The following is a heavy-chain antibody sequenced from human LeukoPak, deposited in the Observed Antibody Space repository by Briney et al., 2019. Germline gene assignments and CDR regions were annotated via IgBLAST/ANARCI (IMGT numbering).Heavy chain of an antibody. D-gene: IGHD6-13*01. CDR3: ASFTRVFDY. V-gene: IGHV3-48*03. CDR1: GFTFSSYE. J-gene: IGHJ4*02. Sequence: GGSLRLSCAASGFTFSSYEMNWVRRAPGKGLEWVSYISSSGSTIYYADSVKGRFTISRDNAKNSLYLQMNSLRAEDTAVYYCASFTRVFDYWGQGTLVTVSS. CDR2: ISSSGSTI.